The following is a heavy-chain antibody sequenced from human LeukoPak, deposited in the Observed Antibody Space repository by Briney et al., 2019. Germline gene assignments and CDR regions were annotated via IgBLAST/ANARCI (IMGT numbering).Heavy chain of an antibody. D-gene: IGHD6-13*01. CDR1: GINVSTNY. Sequence: SGGSLRFSCAASGINVSTNYMTWIRQAPGKGLEWVSLIYGGGAAYYAESVRGRFIISRDNSKNTLFLQMNSLRAEDTAVYYCVSSSGQQLIPYDYWGQGTHAAVSS. CDR2: IYGGGAA. V-gene: IGHV3-66*02. CDR3: VSSSGQQLIPYDY. J-gene: IGHJ4*02.